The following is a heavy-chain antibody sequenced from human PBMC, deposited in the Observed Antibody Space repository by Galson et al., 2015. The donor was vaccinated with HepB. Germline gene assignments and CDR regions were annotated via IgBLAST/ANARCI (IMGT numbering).Heavy chain of an antibody. D-gene: IGHD2-15*01. Sequence: SVKVSCKASGYTFSSYSNTWVRQAPGQGLEWVGWISPYNRDTNYARKLQDRVTMTTDTSTNTAYMELRSLRSDDTAVYYCARGALVVVVNATQNNWFDPWGQGTPVTVSS. CDR3: ARGALVVVVNATQNNWFDP. CDR1: GYTFSSYS. J-gene: IGHJ5*02. V-gene: IGHV1-18*01. CDR2: ISPYNRDT.